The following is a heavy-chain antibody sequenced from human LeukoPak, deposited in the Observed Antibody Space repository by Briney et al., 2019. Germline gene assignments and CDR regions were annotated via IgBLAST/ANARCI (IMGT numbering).Heavy chain of an antibody. Sequence: SETLSLTCTVSGGSISSRSYYWGWIRQPPGKGLEWIGSIYYSGSTYYNPSLKSRVTISVDTSKNEFSLKLSSVTAADTAVYYCARDLVATTQYNWFDPWGQGTLVTVSS. CDR3: ARDLVATTQYNWFDP. J-gene: IGHJ5*02. D-gene: IGHD5-12*01. CDR1: GGSISSRSYY. V-gene: IGHV4-39*07. CDR2: IYYSGST.